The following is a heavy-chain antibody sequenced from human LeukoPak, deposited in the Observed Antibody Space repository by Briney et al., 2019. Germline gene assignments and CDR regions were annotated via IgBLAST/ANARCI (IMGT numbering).Heavy chain of an antibody. V-gene: IGHV1-18*04. D-gene: IGHD3-3*01. CDR3: ARDLSANYDFWSGYSAPNAFDI. CDR1: GYSFTDYY. J-gene: IGHJ3*02. Sequence: ASVKVSCKTSGYSFTDYYMHWVRQAPGQGLEWMGWISAYNGNTNYAQKLQGRVTMTTDTSTSTAYMELRSLRSDDTAVYYCARDLSANYDFWSGYSAPNAFDIWGQGTMVTVSS. CDR2: ISAYNGNT.